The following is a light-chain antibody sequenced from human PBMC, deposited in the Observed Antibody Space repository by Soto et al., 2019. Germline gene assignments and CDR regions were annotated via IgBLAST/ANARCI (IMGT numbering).Light chain of an antibody. V-gene: IGKV3-15*01. CDR1: QSVGNN. CDR3: QQYGDWPLT. J-gene: IGKJ4*01. Sequence: EIVVTQSPATLSVSPGERATLSCRASQSVGNNFAWYQQKPGQAPRLLIFATSTRATGVPARFSGSGSATEFTLTISSVQSEDFAVYYCQQYGDWPLTFGGGAKVEIE. CDR2: ATS.